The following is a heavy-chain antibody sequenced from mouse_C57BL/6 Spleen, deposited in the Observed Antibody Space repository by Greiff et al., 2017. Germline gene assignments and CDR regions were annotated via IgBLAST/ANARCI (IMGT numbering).Heavy chain of an antibody. V-gene: IGHV1-80*01. J-gene: IGHJ2*01. Sequence: VQLVEPGAELVKPGASVKISCKASGYAFSSYWMTWVKQRPGKGLEWIGQIYPGDGDTNYNGKFKGKATLTADKSSSTAYMQLSSLTSEGSAVYFCATVGWDYWGKGTTLTVSS. CDR2: IYPGDGDT. CDR3: ATVGWDY. CDR1: GYAFSSYW. D-gene: IGHD1-1*01.